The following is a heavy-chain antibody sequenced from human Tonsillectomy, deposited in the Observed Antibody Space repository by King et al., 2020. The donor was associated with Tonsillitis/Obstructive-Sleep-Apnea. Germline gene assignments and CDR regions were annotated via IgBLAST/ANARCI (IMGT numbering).Heavy chain of an antibody. CDR1: GGSFSGYY. V-gene: IGHV4-34*01. D-gene: IGHD2-2*01. Sequence: VQLQQWGAGLLKPSETLSLTCAVYGGSFSGYYWSWIRQPPGKGLEWIGEINHSRSTNYNPSLKSRVTISVDTSKNQFSLKLSSVTAADTAVYYCARELLYCSSTSCSPGAFDYWGQGTLVTVSS. CDR2: INHSRST. J-gene: IGHJ4*02. CDR3: ARELLYCSSTSCSPGAFDY.